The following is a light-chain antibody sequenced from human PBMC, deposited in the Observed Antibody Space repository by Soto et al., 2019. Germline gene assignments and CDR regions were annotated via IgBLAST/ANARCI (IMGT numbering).Light chain of an antibody. CDR1: HSITNW. J-gene: IGKJ5*01. CDR3: QQYTNWPTNT. V-gene: IGKV1-5*01. Sequence: DIQMTQSPSTLSASVGDRVTLTCRASHSITNWLAWYQQKPGKAHKLMIYDASSLESGVPSRFSGSVSGTEFTLTIRSLQSEDFAVYYGQQYTNWPTNTFGQWTRLEIK. CDR2: DAS.